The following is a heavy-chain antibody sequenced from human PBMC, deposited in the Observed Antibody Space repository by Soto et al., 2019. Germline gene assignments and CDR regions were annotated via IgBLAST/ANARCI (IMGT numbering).Heavy chain of an antibody. J-gene: IGHJ6*03. CDR1: GYTFTSYG. CDR2: ISAYNGNT. V-gene: IGHV1-18*01. D-gene: IGHD3-10*02. Sequence: ASVKVSCKASGYTFTSYGISWVRQAPGQGLEWMGWISAYNGNTNYAQKLQGRVTMTTDTSTSTAYMELRSLRSDDTAVYYCARGILFPTQDYYYYMDVWGKGTTVTVSS. CDR3: ARGILFPTQDYYYYMDV.